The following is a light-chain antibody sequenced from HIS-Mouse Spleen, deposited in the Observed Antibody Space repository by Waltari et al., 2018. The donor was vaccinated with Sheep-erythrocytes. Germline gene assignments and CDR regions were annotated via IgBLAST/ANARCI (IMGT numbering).Light chain of an antibody. CDR2: DVS. J-gene: IGLJ1*01. CDR1: SSDVGGYNY. V-gene: IGLV2-14*03. CDR3: SSYTSSSTLV. Sequence: QSALTQPASVSVSPGQSITISCTGTSSDVGGYNYVSWYQQHPSKAPKLMIYDVSNRPSGVSNRFSGSKSGNTASLTISGLQAEDEADYYCSSYTSSSTLVFGTGTKVTVL.